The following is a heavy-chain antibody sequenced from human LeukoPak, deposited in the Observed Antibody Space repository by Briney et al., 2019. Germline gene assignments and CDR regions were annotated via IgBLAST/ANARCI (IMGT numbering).Heavy chain of an antibody. Sequence: GGSLRLSCAASGFTFSSYAMSWVRQAPGKGLEWVSAISGSGGSTYYADSVKGRFTISRDNSKNTLYLQMNSLRAEDTAAYYCAKSVMITFGGVIGAFDIWGQGTMVTVSS. CDR2: ISGSGGST. J-gene: IGHJ3*02. CDR1: GFTFSSYA. D-gene: IGHD3-16*02. V-gene: IGHV3-23*01. CDR3: AKSVMITFGGVIGAFDI.